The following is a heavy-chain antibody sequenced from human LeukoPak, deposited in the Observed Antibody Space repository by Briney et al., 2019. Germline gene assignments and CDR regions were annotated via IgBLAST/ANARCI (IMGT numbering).Heavy chain of an antibody. CDR2: ISGSGNYT. CDR3: AKDLGALDTVVFFDS. D-gene: IGHD5-18*01. V-gene: IGHV3-23*01. Sequence: PGGSLRLSSAASGFTFSSYAMNWVRQAPGKRLEWVSTISGSGNYTYYADSVKGRFSISRDNSKNTLYLQMNSLRAEDTAVYYCAKDLGALDTVVFFDSWGQGALLTVSS. CDR1: GFTFSSYA. J-gene: IGHJ4*02.